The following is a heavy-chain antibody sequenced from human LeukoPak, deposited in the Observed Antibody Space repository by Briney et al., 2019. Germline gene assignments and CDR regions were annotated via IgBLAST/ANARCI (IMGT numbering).Heavy chain of an antibody. CDR3: ARDSFTGPIVTIFGGSDYYMDV. D-gene: IGHD3-3*01. J-gene: IGHJ6*03. Sequence: ASVKVSCKASGGTFSSYAISWVRQAPGQGLEWRGGIIPIFGTANYAQKFQGRVTITTDESTSTAYMELSSLRSEDTAVYYCARDSFTGPIVTIFGGSDYYMDVWGKGTTVTVSS. CDR1: GGTFSSYA. CDR2: IIPIFGTA. V-gene: IGHV1-69*05.